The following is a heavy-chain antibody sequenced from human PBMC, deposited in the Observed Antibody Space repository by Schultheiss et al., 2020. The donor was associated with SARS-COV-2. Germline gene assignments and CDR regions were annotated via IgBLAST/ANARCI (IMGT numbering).Heavy chain of an antibody. Sequence: ASVKVSCKASGYTFTGYYMHWVRQAPGQGLEWMGWINPNSGGTNYAQKFQGRVTITADESTSTAYMELSSLRSEDTAVYYCAAGEWERPLGYWGQGTLVTVSS. D-gene: IGHD1-26*01. CDR3: AAGEWERPLGY. V-gene: IGHV1-2*02. CDR2: INPNSGGT. CDR1: GYTFTGYY. J-gene: IGHJ4*02.